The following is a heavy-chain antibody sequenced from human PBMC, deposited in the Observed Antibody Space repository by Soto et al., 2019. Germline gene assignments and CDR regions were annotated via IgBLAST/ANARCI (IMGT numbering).Heavy chain of an antibody. CDR3: ARDTSSWYFDF. J-gene: IGHJ4*02. CDR1: GDTVSSNSAG. Sequence: KQSQTLSLTCAISGDTVSSNSAGWNWIRQSPSRGLEWLGRTYYRSKWYNDYAVSVKSRITFSPDTSKNQISLQLSSVTPDDTAVYYCARDTSSWYFDFWGQGTLVTVSS. V-gene: IGHV6-1*01. D-gene: IGHD6-13*01. CDR2: TYYRSKWYN.